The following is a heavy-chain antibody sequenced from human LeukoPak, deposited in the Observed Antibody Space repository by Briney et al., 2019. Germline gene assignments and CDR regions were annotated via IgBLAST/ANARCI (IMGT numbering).Heavy chain of an antibody. D-gene: IGHD6-13*01. CDR3: AGSSYSSSWAIDY. V-gene: IGHV4-59*01. CDR1: GGSMSSYY. Sequence: SETLSLTCTVTGGSMSSYYWSWIRQPPGKGLEWIGYIYYSGSTNYNPSLKSRVTISLDTSKIKFSLKLSSVTAADTAVYYCAGSSYSSSWAIDYWGQGTLVTVSS. J-gene: IGHJ4*02. CDR2: IYYSGST.